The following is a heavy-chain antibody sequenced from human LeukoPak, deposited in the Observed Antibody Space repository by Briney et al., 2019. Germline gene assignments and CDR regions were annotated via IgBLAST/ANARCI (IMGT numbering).Heavy chain of an antibody. J-gene: IGHJ3*02. V-gene: IGHV4-39*01. CDR1: GGSISSSSYY. D-gene: IGHD5-18*01. CDR2: ILYSGGT. CDR3: ASTGYSYAVNEIHAFDI. Sequence: SETLSLTCTVSGGSISSSSYYWGWIRQPPGKGLEWIGSILYSGGTYYNPSLKSRVTISVDTSKNQFSLKLSSVTAADTAVYYCASTGYSYAVNEIHAFDIWGQGTMVTVSS.